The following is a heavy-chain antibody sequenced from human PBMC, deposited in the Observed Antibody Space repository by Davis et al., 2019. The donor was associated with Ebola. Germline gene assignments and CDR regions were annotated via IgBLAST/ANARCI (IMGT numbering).Heavy chain of an antibody. CDR2: IIPILGIA. Sequence: AASVKVSCKASGGTFSSYAISWVRQAPGQGLEWMGGIIPILGIANYAQKFQGRVTITADKSTSTAYMELRSLRSDDTAVYYCARRRDYDAFDIWGQGTMVTVSS. CDR1: GGTFSSYA. D-gene: IGHD2-21*01. CDR3: ARRRDYDAFDI. V-gene: IGHV1-69*10. J-gene: IGHJ3*02.